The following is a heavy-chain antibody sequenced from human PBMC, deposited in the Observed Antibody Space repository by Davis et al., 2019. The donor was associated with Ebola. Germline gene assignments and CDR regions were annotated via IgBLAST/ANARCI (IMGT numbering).Heavy chain of an antibody. Sequence: ASVKVSCKASGYTFTSYGISWVRQAPGQGLEWMGWISAYNGNTNYAQKLQGRVTMTRDTSTSTVYMELSSLRSEDTAVYYCARGQEDYDSSGYYVLDYWGQGTLVTVSS. CDR2: ISAYNGNT. D-gene: IGHD3-22*01. CDR3: ARGQEDYDSSGYYVLDY. V-gene: IGHV1-18*04. CDR1: GYTFTSYG. J-gene: IGHJ4*02.